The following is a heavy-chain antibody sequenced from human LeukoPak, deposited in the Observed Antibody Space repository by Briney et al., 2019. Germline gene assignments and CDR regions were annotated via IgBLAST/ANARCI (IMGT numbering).Heavy chain of an antibody. D-gene: IGHD3-16*02. CDR3: ARSYDYVWGSYPDY. CDR2: INHSGST. J-gene: IGHJ4*02. CDR1: GGSFSGYY. Sequence: SETLSLTCAVYGGSFSGYYWSWIRQPPGKGLEWIGEINHSGSTNYNPSLKSRVTISVDTSKNQSSLQLSSVTAADTAVYYCARSYDYVWGSYPDYWGQGTLVTVSS. V-gene: IGHV4-34*01.